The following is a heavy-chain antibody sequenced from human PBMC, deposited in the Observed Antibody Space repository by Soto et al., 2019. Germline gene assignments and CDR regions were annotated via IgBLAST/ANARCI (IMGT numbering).Heavy chain of an antibody. CDR1: GFTFSSYS. Sequence: GGSLRLSCAAPGFTFSSYSMNWVRQAPGKGLEWVSYISSSSSTIYYADSVKGRFTISRDNAKNSLYLQMNSLRAEDTAVYYCARDGLHYDFWSGYYRYYYMDVWGKGTTVTVSS. D-gene: IGHD3-3*01. CDR2: ISSSSSTI. CDR3: ARDGLHYDFWSGYYRYYYMDV. J-gene: IGHJ6*03. V-gene: IGHV3-48*01.